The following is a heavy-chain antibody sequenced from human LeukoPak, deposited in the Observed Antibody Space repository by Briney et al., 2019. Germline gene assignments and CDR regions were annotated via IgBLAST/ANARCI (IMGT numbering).Heavy chain of an antibody. CDR2: INQDESKT. V-gene: IGHV3-7*05. D-gene: IGHD6-6*01. Sequence: GGSLRLSCAASGFTFSTSWMSWVRQAPGKGLEWVATINQDESKTYYVDSVRGRFTISRDNAKNSLYLQMNSLRADDTAIYFCAREYSSSARDYWGQGTLVTVSS. CDR1: GFTFSTSW. CDR3: AREYSSSARDY. J-gene: IGHJ4*02.